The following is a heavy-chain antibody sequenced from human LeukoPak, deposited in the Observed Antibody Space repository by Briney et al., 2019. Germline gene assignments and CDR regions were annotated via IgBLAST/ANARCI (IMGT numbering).Heavy chain of an antibody. CDR3: AKVAKYYYGSETYFFFDH. D-gene: IGHD3-10*01. J-gene: IGHJ4*02. V-gene: IGHV4-38-2*02. CDR2: FYHSGST. CDR1: GYSITSGYF. Sequence: SETLSLTCTVSGYSITSGYFWGWIRQPPGKGLEWIGNFYHSGSTYYNPSLKSRVTISVDTSKNQFSLKLSSVTAADTAVYYCAKVAKYYYGSETYFFFDHWGQGTLVTVSS.